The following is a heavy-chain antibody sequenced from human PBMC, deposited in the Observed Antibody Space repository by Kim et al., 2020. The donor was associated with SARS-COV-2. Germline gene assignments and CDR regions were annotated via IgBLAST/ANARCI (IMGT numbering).Heavy chain of an antibody. J-gene: IGHJ4*02. D-gene: IGHD3-22*01. CDR2: IVVGSGNT. CDR3: AAYDSSGYYYFDY. CDR1: GFTFTSSA. V-gene: IGHV1-58*01. Sequence: SVKVSCKASGFTFTSSAVQWVRQARGQRLEWIGWIVVGSGNTNYAQKFQERVTITRDMSTSTAYMELSSLRSEDTAVYYCAAYDSSGYYYFDYWGQGTLVTVSS.